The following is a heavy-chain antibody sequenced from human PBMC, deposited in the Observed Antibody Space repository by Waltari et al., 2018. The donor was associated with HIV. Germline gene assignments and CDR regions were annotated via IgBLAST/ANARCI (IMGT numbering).Heavy chain of an antibody. D-gene: IGHD6-6*01. CDR2: INAGNGNT. Sequence: QVQLVQSGAEVKKPGASVKVSCKASGYTFTSYAMHWVRQAPGQRLEWMGWINAGNGNTKYSQKFQGRVTITRDTSASTAYMELSSLRSEDTAVYYCARDIIAALGVRGLYYYYGMDVWGQGTTVTVSS. CDR3: ARDIIAALGVRGLYYYYGMDV. J-gene: IGHJ6*02. V-gene: IGHV1-3*01. CDR1: GYTFTSYA.